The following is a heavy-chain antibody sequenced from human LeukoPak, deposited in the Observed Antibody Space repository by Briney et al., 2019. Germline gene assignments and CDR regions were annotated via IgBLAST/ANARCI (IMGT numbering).Heavy chain of an antibody. CDR3: ARGRVEAARYRGCRFDP. V-gene: IGHV4-34*01. CDR2: INHSGST. D-gene: IGHD6-6*01. Sequence: SETLSLTCAVYGGSFSGYYWSWIRQPPGKGLEWIGEINHSGSTNYNPSLKSRVTISVDTSKNQFSLKLSSVTAADTAVYYCARGRVEAARYRGCRFDPWGQGTLVTVSS. CDR1: GGSFSGYY. J-gene: IGHJ5*02.